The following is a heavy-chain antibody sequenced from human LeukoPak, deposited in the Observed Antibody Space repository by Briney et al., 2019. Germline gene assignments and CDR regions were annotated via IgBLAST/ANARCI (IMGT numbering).Heavy chain of an antibody. CDR3: ARDPIKTQLELRRSNWFDP. D-gene: IGHD1-7*01. J-gene: IGHJ5*02. V-gene: IGHV3-21*01. CDR1: GFTFSSYS. CDR2: ISSSSSYI. Sequence: GGSLRLSCAASGFTFSSYSMNWVRQAPGKGLEWVSSISSSSSYIYYADSVKGRFTISRDNAKNSLYLQMNSLRAEDTAVYYCARDPIKTQLELRRSNWFDPWGQGTLVTVSS.